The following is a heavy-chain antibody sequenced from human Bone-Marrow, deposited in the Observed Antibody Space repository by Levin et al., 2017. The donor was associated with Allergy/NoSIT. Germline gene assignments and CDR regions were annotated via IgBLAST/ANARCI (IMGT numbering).Heavy chain of an antibody. CDR1: GFTFSDYY. D-gene: IGHD1-1*01. J-gene: IGHJ6*03. CDR2: MSSSGTAT. V-gene: IGHV3-11*01. CDR3: ARIQLGYYYYMDV. Sequence: GESLKISCAASGFTFSDYYMSWIRQAPGKGLEWISYMSSSGTATFYADSVRGRFAISRDNANKSLYLQMKGLRAEDTAVYYCARIQLGYYYYMDVWGKGTTVTVSS.